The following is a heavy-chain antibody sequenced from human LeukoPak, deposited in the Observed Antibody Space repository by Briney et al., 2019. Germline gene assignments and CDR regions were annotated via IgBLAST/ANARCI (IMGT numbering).Heavy chain of an antibody. V-gene: IGHV3-7*04. CDR2: IKEDGGEI. CDR3: ARDRGGRSGLDD. Sequence: GGSLRLSCAASGITFSRSWMSWVRQAQGKGLEWVAFIKEDGGEIYYVDSVKGRFTISRDNAENSLYLQMNSLRAEDTAVYYCARDRGGRSGLDDWGQGTLVTVSS. CDR1: GITFSRSW. J-gene: IGHJ4*02. D-gene: IGHD2-15*01.